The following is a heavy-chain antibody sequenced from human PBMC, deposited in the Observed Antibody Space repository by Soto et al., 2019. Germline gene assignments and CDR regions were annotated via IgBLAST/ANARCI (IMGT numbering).Heavy chain of an antibody. V-gene: IGHV4-39*01. CDR3: RVWDGDASFYYSYGMDV. CDR1: GGSISSSSYY. J-gene: IGHJ6*02. CDR2: IYYSGST. D-gene: IGHD4-17*01. Sequence: QLQLQESGPGLVKPSETLSLTCTVSGGSISSSSYYWDWIRQPPGKGLEWIGSIYYSGSTYYNPSLKSRVTISEDTSKTQFSLKLSSVTAADTAVYYCRVWDGDASFYYSYGMDVWGQGTTVTVSS.